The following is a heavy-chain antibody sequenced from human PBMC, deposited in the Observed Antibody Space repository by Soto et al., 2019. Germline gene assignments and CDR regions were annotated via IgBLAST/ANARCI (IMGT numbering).Heavy chain of an antibody. Sequence: ASVKVSCKASGGTFSSYAISWVRQAPGQGLEWMGGIIPIFGTANYAQKFQGRVTITADESTSTAYMELSSLRSEDTDVYYCARAPHYYDSSGYFTPSYYFDYWGQGTLVTVSS. D-gene: IGHD3-22*01. V-gene: IGHV1-69*13. CDR1: GGTFSSYA. CDR3: ARAPHYYDSSGYFTPSYYFDY. CDR2: IIPIFGTA. J-gene: IGHJ4*02.